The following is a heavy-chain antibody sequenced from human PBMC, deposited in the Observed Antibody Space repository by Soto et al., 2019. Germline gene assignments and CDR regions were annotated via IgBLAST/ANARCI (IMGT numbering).Heavy chain of an antibody. CDR1: GFTFSSYA. D-gene: IGHD2-8*01. Sequence: GGSLRLSCAASGFTFSSYAMSWVRQAPGKGLEWVSAISGSGGSTYYADSVKGRFTISRDNSKNTLYLQMNSLRAEDTAVYYCAKGYCTNGLCLNTGRVHFMDFCGKGTSVTGS. CDR3: AKGYCTNGLCLNTGRVHFMDF. J-gene: IGHJ6*03. CDR2: ISGSGGST. V-gene: IGHV3-23*01.